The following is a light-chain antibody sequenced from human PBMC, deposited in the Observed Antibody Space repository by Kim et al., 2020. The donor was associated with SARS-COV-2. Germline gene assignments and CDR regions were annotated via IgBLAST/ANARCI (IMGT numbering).Light chain of an antibody. CDR3: QQYNRYWM. CDR2: KAS. Sequence: SAEEGDRGTITCRANDSIGNWLAWYQQKPGKAPKLLIYKASSLASGVPSRCGGSGSGTEFPLTISSLQHDDFATYYCQQYNRYWMFGQGTKVDIK. CDR1: DSIGNW. V-gene: IGKV1-5*03. J-gene: IGKJ1*01.